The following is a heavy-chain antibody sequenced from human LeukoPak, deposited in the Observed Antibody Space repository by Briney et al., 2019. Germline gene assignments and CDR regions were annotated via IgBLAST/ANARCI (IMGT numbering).Heavy chain of an antibody. D-gene: IGHD4-17*01. Sequence: ASVKVSCKASGYTFTSYGITWVRQAPGQGLDWMGWISAYNGNTHYAQKFQGRVTMTTDTSTSTAYMELRSLRSDDTAVYYCARPKHDYGDYRDAFDLWGQGTVVTVSS. CDR3: ARPKHDYGDYRDAFDL. CDR2: ISAYNGNT. V-gene: IGHV1-18*01. CDR1: GYTFTSYG. J-gene: IGHJ3*01.